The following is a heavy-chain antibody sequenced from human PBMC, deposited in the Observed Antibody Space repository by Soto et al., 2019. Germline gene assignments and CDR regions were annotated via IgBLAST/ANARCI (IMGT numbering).Heavy chain of an antibody. Sequence: PSETLSLTCDVSGRSFTGYYWSWIRQPPGKGLEWIGEINHSGFTNYNPSLTGRVTISLDTSKSQFSLKLSSLTAADTAFYFCARGHGRFAHWGQGTLVTVSS. J-gene: IGHJ4*02. CDR2: INHSGFT. CDR3: ARGHGRFAH. CDR1: GRSFTGYY. V-gene: IGHV4-34*01.